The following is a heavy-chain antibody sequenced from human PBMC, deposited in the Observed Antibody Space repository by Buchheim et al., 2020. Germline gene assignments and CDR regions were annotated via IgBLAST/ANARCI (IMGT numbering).Heavy chain of an antibody. V-gene: IGHV3-7*01. CDR3: ARGGASSSRDH. CDR1: GFTLSSYE. CDR2: IKEDGNEK. J-gene: IGHJ4*02. Sequence: EVQLMESGGALVQPGGSLRLSCAASGFTLSSYEMIWVRQAPGKGLEWVASIKEDGNEKYYVDSVKGRFTISRDNPKNSLSLQMNSLRADDTALYYCARGGASSSRDHWGQGTL. D-gene: IGHD6-6*01.